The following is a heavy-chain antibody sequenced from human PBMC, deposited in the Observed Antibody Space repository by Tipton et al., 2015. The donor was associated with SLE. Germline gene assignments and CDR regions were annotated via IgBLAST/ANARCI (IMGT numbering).Heavy chain of an antibody. V-gene: IGHV3-48*01. CDR2: ISSSSSTI. CDR1: GFTFSSYG. CDR3: ASRVVGAIFPLRY. D-gene: IGHD1-26*01. J-gene: IGHJ4*02. Sequence: GSLRLSCAASGFTFSSYGMNWVRQAPGKGLEWVSYISSSSSTIYYADSVKGRFTISRDNAKNSLYLQMNSLRAEDTAVYYCASRVVGAIFPLRYWGQGTLVTVSS.